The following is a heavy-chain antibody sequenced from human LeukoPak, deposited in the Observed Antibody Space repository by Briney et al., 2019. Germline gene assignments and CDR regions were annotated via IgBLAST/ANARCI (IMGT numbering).Heavy chain of an antibody. D-gene: IGHD3-16*01. J-gene: IGHJ5*02. V-gene: IGHV4-39*07. CDR1: GGSISSSSYY. CDR3: ARDGGIGRFDP. CDR2: IYYSGST. Sequence: SETLSLTCTVSGGSISSSSYYWGWIRQPPGKGLEWIGSIYYSGSTYYNPSLKSQVTISVDTSKNQFSLKLSSVTAADTAVYYCARDGGIGRFDPWGQGTLVTVSS.